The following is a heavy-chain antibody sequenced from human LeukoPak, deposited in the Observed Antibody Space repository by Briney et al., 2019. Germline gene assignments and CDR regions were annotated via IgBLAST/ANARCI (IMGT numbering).Heavy chain of an antibody. D-gene: IGHD1/OR15-1a*01. CDR1: RFTFGDYA. CDR3: AKDFEGLRNNDDHNYGMDV. J-gene: IGHJ6*02. V-gene: IGHV3-9*01. CDR2: ISWNGGYI. Sequence: GGSLRLSCAASRFTFGDYAMHWVRQAPGKGLEWVSSISWNGGYIAYADSVKGRFTISRDNAKSSLYLQMTSLRAEDTALYYCAKDFEGLRNNDDHNYGMDVWGQGPTVTVSS.